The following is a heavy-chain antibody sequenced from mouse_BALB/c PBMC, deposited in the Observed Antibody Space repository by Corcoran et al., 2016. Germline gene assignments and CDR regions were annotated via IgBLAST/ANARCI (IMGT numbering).Heavy chain of an antibody. CDR3: ARWGTTMITSYFDY. D-gene: IGHD2-4*01. J-gene: IGHJ2*01. Sequence: QIQLVQSGPELKKTGETVKISCKASGYTFTNYGMNWVKQAPGKGLKWMGWINTYTGEPTYADDFKGRFAFSLETSASTAYLQINNLKNEDMATYFCARWGTTMITSYFDYWGQGTTLTVSS. V-gene: IGHV9-1*02. CDR2: INTYTGEP. CDR1: GYTFTNYG.